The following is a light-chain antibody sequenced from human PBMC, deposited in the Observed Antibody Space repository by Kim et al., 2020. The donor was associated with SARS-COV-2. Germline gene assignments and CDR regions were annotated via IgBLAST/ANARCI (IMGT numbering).Light chain of an antibody. CDR3: AAWDDSLNGWV. Sequence: GPSVTISWCGSSANIGRNTVNWYQQRPATAPKLLIYSNNQRPAGVPDRFSGSKSGTSASLAISGLQSEDEADYYCAAWDDSLNGWVFGGGTQLTVL. CDR2: SNN. J-gene: IGLJ3*02. V-gene: IGLV1-44*01. CDR1: SANIGRNT.